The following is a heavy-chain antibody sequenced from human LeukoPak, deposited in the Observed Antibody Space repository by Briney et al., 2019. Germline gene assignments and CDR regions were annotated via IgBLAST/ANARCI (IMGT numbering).Heavy chain of an antibody. V-gene: IGHV3-64D*09. Sequence: PGGSRRLSCSASGFTFSSYAMHWVRQAPGKGLEYVSAITTNGGSTYYADSVKGRFTISRDNSKNTLYLQMSSLRTEDTAVYYCVRGYCVGSSCSRAYWGQGTLVTVSS. J-gene: IGHJ4*02. CDR2: ITTNGGST. CDR3: VRGYCVGSSCSRAY. CDR1: GFTFSSYA. D-gene: IGHD2-15*01.